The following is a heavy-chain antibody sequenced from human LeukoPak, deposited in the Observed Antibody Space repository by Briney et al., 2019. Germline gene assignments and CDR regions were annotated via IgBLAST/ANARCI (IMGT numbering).Heavy chain of an antibody. CDR1: GGSISSSSYY. CDR2: IYYSGSI. CDR3: ARANNWNYFYLDY. V-gene: IGHV4-39*07. Sequence: SETLSLTCTVSGGSISSSSYYWGWIRQPPGKGLEWIGSIYYSGSIYYNPSLKSRVTISVDTSKNQFSLKLSSVTAADTAVYYCARANNWNYFYLDYWGQGALVTVSS. D-gene: IGHD1-7*01. J-gene: IGHJ4*02.